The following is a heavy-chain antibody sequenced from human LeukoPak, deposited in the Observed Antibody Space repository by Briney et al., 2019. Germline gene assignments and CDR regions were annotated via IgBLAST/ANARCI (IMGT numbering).Heavy chain of an antibody. CDR3: ARDSSIFGVF. CDR2: IKHDGSEK. J-gene: IGHJ4*02. Sequence: GGSLRLSCAASGFTFGSYWLSWVRQAPGKGLEWVANIKHDGSEKYYMDSVKGRFTISRDNAKNSLYLQMNSLRAEDTAMYYCARDSSIFGVFWGQGTLVTVSS. D-gene: IGHD3-3*01. CDR1: GFTFGSYW. V-gene: IGHV3-7*01.